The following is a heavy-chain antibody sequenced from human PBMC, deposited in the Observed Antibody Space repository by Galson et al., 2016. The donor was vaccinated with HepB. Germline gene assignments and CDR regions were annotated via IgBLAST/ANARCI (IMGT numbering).Heavy chain of an antibody. J-gene: IGHJ5*02. CDR2: TYYRSKWYN. CDR1: GDSVSNNSAA. CDR3: ARVRCSTFRCQNWFDP. D-gene: IGHD2/OR15-2a*01. Sequence: CAISGDSVSNNSAAWTWIRQSPLRGLEWLGRTYYRSKWYNDYAVSVKSRISIHPDTSKNPFSLQLNSVTPEDTAVYYCARVRCSTFRCQNWFDPWGQGTLVTVSS. V-gene: IGHV6-1*01.